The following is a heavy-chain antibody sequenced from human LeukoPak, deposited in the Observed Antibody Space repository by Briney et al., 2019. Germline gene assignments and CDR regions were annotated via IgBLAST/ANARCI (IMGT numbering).Heavy chain of an antibody. Sequence: SETLSLRCNVSGDSVSSGYWSWIRQSPGKGLGWIGFIQDSGITDYNPSLKSRLIISVDTSKNLFSLTLRSVTAADTAVYYCAGRGHRYSRDWGQGILVTVSS. D-gene: IGHD2-15*01. J-gene: IGHJ1*01. CDR3: AGRGHRYSRD. CDR2: IQDSGIT. V-gene: IGHV4-4*09. CDR1: GDSVSSGY.